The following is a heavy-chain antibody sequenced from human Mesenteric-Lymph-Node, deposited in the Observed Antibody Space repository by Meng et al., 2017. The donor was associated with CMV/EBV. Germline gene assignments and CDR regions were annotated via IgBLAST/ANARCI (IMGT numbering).Heavy chain of an antibody. CDR3: AKERLEQNYGSGFDD. V-gene: IGHV3-23*01. Sequence: GESLKISCAASGFTFSSDGMTWVRQAPGKGLEWVSAISGSGGATYYADSVKGRFTISRDNSKNTLYLQMNSLRAEDTALFYCAKERLEQNYGSGFDDWGQGTLVTVSS. J-gene: IGHJ4*02. CDR2: ISGSGGAT. D-gene: IGHD3-10*01. CDR1: GFTFSSDG.